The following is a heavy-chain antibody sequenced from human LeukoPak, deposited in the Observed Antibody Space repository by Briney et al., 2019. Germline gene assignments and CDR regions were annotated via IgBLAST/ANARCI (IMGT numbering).Heavy chain of an antibody. D-gene: IGHD6-6*01. J-gene: IGHJ4*02. Sequence: GGSLRLSCAVSRFTFSGYTMHWVRQAPGKGLEWLALISSDGRDTFYADSVKGRFTISRDNSKNTLYLQMNSLRAEDTAVYYCAREDGSSSYLFDYWGQGTLVTVSS. V-gene: IGHV3-30*04. CDR3: AREDGSSSYLFDY. CDR1: RFTFSGYT. CDR2: ISSDGRDT.